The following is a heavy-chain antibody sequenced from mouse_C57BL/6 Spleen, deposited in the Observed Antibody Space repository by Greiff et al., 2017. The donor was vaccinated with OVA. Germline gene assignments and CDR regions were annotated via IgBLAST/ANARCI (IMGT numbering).Heavy chain of an antibody. CDR3: ARGGYYENYLDY. V-gene: IGHV1-64*01. CDR2: IHPNSGST. J-gene: IGHJ2*01. Sequence: QVQLKQPGAELVKPGASVKLSCKASGYTFTSYWMHWVKQRPGQGLEWIGMIHPNSGSTNYNEKFKSKATLTVDKSSSTAYMQLSSLTSEDSAVYYCARGGYYENYLDYWGQGTTLTVSS. D-gene: IGHD2-3*01. CDR1: GYTFTSYW.